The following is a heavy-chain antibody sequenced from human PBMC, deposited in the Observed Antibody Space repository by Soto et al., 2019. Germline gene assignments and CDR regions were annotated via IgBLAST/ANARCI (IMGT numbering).Heavy chain of an antibody. CDR2: IFSNDEK. Sequence: QVTLKESGPVLVKPTETLTLTCTVSGFSLSNARMGVSWIRQPPGKALEWLAHIFSNDEKSYSTSLKSRLTTXKDTSKRQVVLNMTNMDPVDTATYYCARIRFGSSWFYYFDYGGQGTLVTVSS. CDR3: ARIRFGSSWFYYFDY. J-gene: IGHJ4*02. D-gene: IGHD6-13*01. CDR1: GFSLSNARMG. V-gene: IGHV2-26*01.